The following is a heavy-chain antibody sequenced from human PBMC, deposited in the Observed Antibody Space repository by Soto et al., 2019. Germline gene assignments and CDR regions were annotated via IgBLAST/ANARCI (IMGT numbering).Heavy chain of an antibody. D-gene: IGHD1-26*01. CDR1: GGSISGYY. J-gene: IGHJ4*02. CDR3: ARSPGIYFDY. CDR2: IYYSGST. Sequence: SETLSLTCTVSGGSISGYYWSWIRQPPGKGLEWIGFIYYSGSTNYNPPLKSRVTISVDTSKNQFSLKLSSVTAADTAVYYCARSPGIYFDYWGQGAMVTVSS. V-gene: IGHV4-59*01.